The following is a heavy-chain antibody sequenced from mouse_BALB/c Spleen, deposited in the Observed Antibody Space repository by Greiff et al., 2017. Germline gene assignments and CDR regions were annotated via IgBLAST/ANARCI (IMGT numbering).Heavy chain of an antibody. CDR1: GFNIKDTY. V-gene: IGHV14-3*02. D-gene: IGHD2-4*01. CDR2: IDPANGNT. CDR3: VRITTYAMDY. J-gene: IGHJ4*01. Sequence: EVQGVESGAELVKPGASVKLSCTASGFNIKDTYMHWVKQRPEQGLEWIGRIDPANGNTKYDPKFQGKATITADTSSNTAYLQLSSLTSEDTAVYYCVRITTYAMDYWGQGTSVTVSS.